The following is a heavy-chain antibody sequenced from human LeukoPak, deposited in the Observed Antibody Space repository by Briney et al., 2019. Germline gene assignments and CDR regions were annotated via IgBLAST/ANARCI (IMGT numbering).Heavy chain of an antibody. J-gene: IGHJ5*01. CDR2: VDPEDGES. Sequence: ATVKISCKASGYTFTDYYIHWVQQAPGKGLEWIGRVDPEDGESISAEKFQARVTMTADTSTDTAYMELSSLRSDDTAVYYCTTSEGNSWGQEPWSPSPQ. V-gene: IGHV1-69-2*01. CDR1: GYTFTDYY. CDR3: TTSEGNS.